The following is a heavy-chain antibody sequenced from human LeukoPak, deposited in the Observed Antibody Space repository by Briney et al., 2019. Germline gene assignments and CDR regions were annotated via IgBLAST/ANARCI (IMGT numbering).Heavy chain of an antibody. D-gene: IGHD4-17*01. CDR3: ARDPLHYGDYVDWDY. V-gene: IGHV1-8*01. CDR2: MNPNSGNT. Sequence: GASVKVSCKASGYTFTSYDINWVRQATGQGLEWMGWMNPNSGNTGYAQKFQGRVTMTRDMSTSTVYMELSSLRSEDTAVYYCARDPLHYGDYVDWDYWGQGTLVTVSS. CDR1: GYTFTSYD. J-gene: IGHJ4*02.